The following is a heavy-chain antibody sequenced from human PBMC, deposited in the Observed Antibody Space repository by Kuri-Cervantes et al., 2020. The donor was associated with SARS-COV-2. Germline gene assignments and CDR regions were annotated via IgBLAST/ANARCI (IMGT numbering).Heavy chain of an antibody. D-gene: IGHD3-22*01. CDR3: ARVGLWAERSGYYYYFDY. CDR2: IYYSGST. Sequence: ESLKISCTVSGGSISNSFYYWGWIRQPPGKGLEWIGSIYYSGSTYYNPSLKSRVTISVDTSKNQFSLKLSSVTAADTAVYYCARVGLWAERSGYYYYFDYWGQGTLVTVSS. V-gene: IGHV4-39*07. J-gene: IGHJ4*02. CDR1: GGSISNSFYY.